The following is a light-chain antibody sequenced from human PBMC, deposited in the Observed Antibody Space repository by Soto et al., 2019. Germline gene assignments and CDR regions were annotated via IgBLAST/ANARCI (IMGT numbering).Light chain of an antibody. V-gene: IGKV3D-15*01. Sequence: EIVMTQSPASLSVSPGERVTLSCRASQSVNSHLAWYQQKPGQAPRLLILGESTRATGTPARFSGSGSGTDFTLTISSLQSEDFAVYYCQQYNNWPLTVGGGTKGEIK. CDR1: QSVNSH. CDR2: GES. J-gene: IGKJ4*01. CDR3: QQYNNWPLT.